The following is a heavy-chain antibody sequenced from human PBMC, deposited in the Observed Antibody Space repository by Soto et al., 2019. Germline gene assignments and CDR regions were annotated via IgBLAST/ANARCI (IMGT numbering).Heavy chain of an antibody. CDR2: ISSSSSTI. J-gene: IGHJ5*02. V-gene: IGHV3-48*01. D-gene: IGHD6-19*01. Sequence: EVQLVESGGGLVQPGGSLRLSCAASGFTFSSYSMNWVRQAPGKGLEWVSYISSSSSTIYYADSVKGRFTISRDNAKNSLKLQMNSLRAEDTAVYYWAREGSSGWNGRNWADRGGQGTLVTVSS. CDR3: AREGSSGWNGRNWADR. CDR1: GFTFSSYS.